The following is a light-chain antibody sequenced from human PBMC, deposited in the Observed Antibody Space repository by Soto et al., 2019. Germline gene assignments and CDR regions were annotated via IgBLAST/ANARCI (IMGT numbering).Light chain of an antibody. CDR3: SSYTSSSTRV. J-gene: IGLJ3*02. Sequence: QSALTQPASVSGSHGQSITISGTGTSSDVGGYNYGSWYQQHPGKAPKLMIYEVSNRPSGVSNRFSGSKSGNTGSMTISGLQAEDEADYYCSSYTSSSTRVFGGGTKLTVL. V-gene: IGLV2-14*01. CDR1: SSDVGGYNY. CDR2: EVS.